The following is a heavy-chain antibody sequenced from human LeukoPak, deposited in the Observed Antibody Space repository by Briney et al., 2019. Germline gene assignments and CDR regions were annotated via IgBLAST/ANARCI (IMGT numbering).Heavy chain of an antibody. CDR3: ARDPSPDRGTVYYYYYGMDV. D-gene: IGHD3-10*01. V-gene: IGHV1-69*04. CDR2: IIPILGIA. CDR1: GGTFSSYA. J-gene: IGHJ6*02. Sequence: SVKVSCKASGGTFSSYAISWVRQAPGQGLEWMGRIIPILGIANYAQKFQGRVTITADKSTSTAYMELSSLRSEDTAVYYCARDPSPDRGTVYYYYYGMDVWGQGTTVTVSS.